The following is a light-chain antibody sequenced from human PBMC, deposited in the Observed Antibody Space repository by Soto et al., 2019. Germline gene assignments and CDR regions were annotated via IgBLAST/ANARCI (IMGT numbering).Light chain of an antibody. CDR3: QQEATFPFT. J-gene: IGKJ3*01. Sequence: IVFTQSPVTMSLSPGEGATLSCRASQSVSGSSLAWYQQKPGKAPRLLIYGASSRATGIPDRFTVSGSGTDFTLSISRLPREDFAVYYCQQEATFPFTFGPGTKLDIK. V-gene: IGKV3-20*01. CDR1: QSVSGSS. CDR2: GAS.